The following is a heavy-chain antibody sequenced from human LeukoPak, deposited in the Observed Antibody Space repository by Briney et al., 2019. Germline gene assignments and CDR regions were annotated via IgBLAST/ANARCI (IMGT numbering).Heavy chain of an antibody. CDR2: ISNDGSNK. V-gene: IGHV3-30*18. CDR3: AKVDIVATIDAGRLVDY. Sequence: GGSLRLSCAASGFTFSRYGMQWFRQAPDKGLEWVAAISNDGSNKYYADSVKGRFTISRDNSKNTLYLQMNSLRAEDTAVYYCAKVDIVATIDAGRLVDYWGQGTLVTVSS. J-gene: IGHJ4*02. D-gene: IGHD5-12*01. CDR1: GFTFSRYG.